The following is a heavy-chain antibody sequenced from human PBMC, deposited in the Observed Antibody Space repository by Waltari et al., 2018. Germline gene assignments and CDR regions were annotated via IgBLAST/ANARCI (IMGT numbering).Heavy chain of an antibody. D-gene: IGHD2-8*01. J-gene: IGHJ3*02. Sequence: QVQLQQWGAGLLKPSETLSLPCAVYGGSFSGYYWSWIRQPPGKGLEWIGEINHSGSTNYNPSLKSRVTISVDTSKNQFSLKLSSVTAADTAVYYCATGTRPGAFDIWGQGTMVTVSS. CDR2: INHSGST. CDR3: ATGTRPGAFDI. V-gene: IGHV4-34*01. CDR1: GGSFSGYY.